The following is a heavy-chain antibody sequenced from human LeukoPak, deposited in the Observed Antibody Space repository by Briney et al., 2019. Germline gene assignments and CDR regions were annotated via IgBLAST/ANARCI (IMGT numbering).Heavy chain of an antibody. V-gene: IGHV3-23*01. J-gene: IGHJ4*02. CDR1: GFTFSSYA. D-gene: IGHD5-18*01. CDR3: AKDFGIQLWLPXPXFDY. CDR2: ISGSGGST. Sequence: GGSLRLSCAASGFTFSSYAMSWVRQAPGKGLEWVSAISGSGGSTYYADSVKGRFTISRDNSKNTLYLQMNSLRAEDTAVYYCAKDFGIQLWLPXPXFDYWGQGTLVTVSS.